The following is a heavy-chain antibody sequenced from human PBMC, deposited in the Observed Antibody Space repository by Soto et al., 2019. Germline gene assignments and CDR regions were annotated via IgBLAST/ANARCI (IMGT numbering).Heavy chain of an antibody. CDR3: AKGRGFYLLDFDD. J-gene: IGHJ4*02. V-gene: IGHV3-23*01. Sequence: EVHLLDSGGGLVQPGGSLRLSCAASGFTFSDYAMSWVRQAPGKGLEWVSSLSGNGGMTYYADSVKGRFTMSRDNSKNTLDLHMDNMRAEDTALYYCAKGRGFYLLDFDDWGQGTLVTDSS. CDR1: GFTFSDYA. CDR2: LSGNGGMT. D-gene: IGHD2-15*01.